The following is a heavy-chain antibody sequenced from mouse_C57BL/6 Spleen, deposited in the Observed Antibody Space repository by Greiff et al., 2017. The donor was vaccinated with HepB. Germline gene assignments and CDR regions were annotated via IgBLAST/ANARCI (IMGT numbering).Heavy chain of an antibody. V-gene: IGHV5-17*01. CDR2: ISSGSSTI. CDR3: ARGAYYYGSSHWYFDV. D-gene: IGHD1-1*01. Sequence: EVKVVESGGGLVKPGGSLKLSCAASGFTFSDYGMHWVRQAPEKGLEWVAYISSGSSTIYYADKVKGRFTISRDNAKNTLFLQMTSLRSEDTAMYYCARGAYYYGSSHWYFDVWGTGTTVTVSS. J-gene: IGHJ1*03. CDR1: GFTFSDYG.